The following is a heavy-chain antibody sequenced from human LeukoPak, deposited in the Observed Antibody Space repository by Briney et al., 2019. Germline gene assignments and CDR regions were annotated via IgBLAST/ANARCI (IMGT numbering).Heavy chain of an antibody. D-gene: IGHD3-16*01. CDR3: ARVSGLGMNEYLQH. Sequence: PGGSLRLSCAASGLTFSNSWMHWVRQTPGKGLVWVSRINNDGSYSSYADSVRGRFTISRDNAKNTLYLQMNSLRAEDMAVYFCARVSGLGMNEYLQHWGQGTLVTVSS. J-gene: IGHJ1*01. CDR2: INNDGSYS. CDR1: GLTFSNSW. V-gene: IGHV3-74*01.